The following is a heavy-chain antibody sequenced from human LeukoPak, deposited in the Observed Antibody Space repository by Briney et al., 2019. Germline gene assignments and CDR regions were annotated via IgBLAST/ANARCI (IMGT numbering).Heavy chain of an antibody. V-gene: IGHV1-2*02. D-gene: IGHD3-16*01. Sequence: ASVKVSCKASGYTFSDYHMHWVRQAPGQGLEWMGWINPNSGGTNYAQKLQGRVTMTRDTSISTAYMELSRLRSDDTAVYYCARDSARLRRWFDPWGQGTLVTVSS. J-gene: IGHJ5*02. CDR2: INPNSGGT. CDR3: ARDSARLRRWFDP. CDR1: GYTFSDYH.